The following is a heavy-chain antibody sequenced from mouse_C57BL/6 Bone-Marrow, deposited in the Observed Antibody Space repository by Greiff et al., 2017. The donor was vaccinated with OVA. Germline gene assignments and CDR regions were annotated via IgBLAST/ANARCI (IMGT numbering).Heavy chain of an antibody. V-gene: IGHV1-22*01. D-gene: IGHD2-1*01. CDR1: GYTFTDYN. Sequence: VQLQQSGPELVKPGASVKMSCKASGYTFTDYNMHWVKQSHGKSLEWIGYINPNNGGTSYNQKFKGKATLTVNKSSSTAYMELRSLTSEDSAVYYCARSAYGNYWYFDVWGTGTTVTVSS. J-gene: IGHJ1*03. CDR3: ARSAYGNYWYFDV. CDR2: INPNNGGT.